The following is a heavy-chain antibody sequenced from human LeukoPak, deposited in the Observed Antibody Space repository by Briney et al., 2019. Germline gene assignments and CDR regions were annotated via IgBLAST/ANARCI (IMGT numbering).Heavy chain of an antibody. CDR3: ARVKGVVTAILDY. J-gene: IGHJ4*02. CDR2: IHISGNT. Sequence: SETLSLTCNVSGGSISSGSYCWSWIRQPAGKGLEWIGLIHISGNTNYNPSLKSRVTFSVDTSKNQFSLKLISVTAADTAVYYCARVKGVVTAILDYWGQGTLVTVSS. CDR1: GGSISSGSYC. D-gene: IGHD2-21*02. V-gene: IGHV4-61*10.